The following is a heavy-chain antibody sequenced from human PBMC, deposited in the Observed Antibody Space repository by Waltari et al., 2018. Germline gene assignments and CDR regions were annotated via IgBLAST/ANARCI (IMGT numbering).Heavy chain of an antibody. CDR2: IDPSDSYT. V-gene: IGHV5-10-1*03. CDR1: GYSFTSYW. J-gene: IGHJ4*02. CDR3: ARHRGGPFDY. Sequence: EVQLVQSGAEVKKPGESLRISCKGSGYSFTSYWISWVRQMPGKGLEWMGRIDPSDSYTNHRPSCQGHVTISADKSISTAYLQWSSLKASDTAMYYCARHRGGPFDYWGQGTLVTVSS.